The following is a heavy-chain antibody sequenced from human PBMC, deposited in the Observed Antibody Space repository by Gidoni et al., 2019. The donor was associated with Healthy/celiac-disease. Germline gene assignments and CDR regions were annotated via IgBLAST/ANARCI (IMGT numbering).Heavy chain of an antibody. Sequence: EVQLLESGGGLVQPGGSLRLSCTASGFTFSNYAISWVRQAPGKGLEWVSTISGSGGSTSYADSVKGRFTISRDNSKNTLYLQMNSLRAEDTAVYYCAKSRGSGWPDGGTPNWFDPWGQGTLVTVSS. CDR3: AKSRGSGWPDGGTPNWFDP. CDR1: GFTFSNYA. CDR2: ISGSGGST. D-gene: IGHD6-19*01. J-gene: IGHJ5*02. V-gene: IGHV3-23*01.